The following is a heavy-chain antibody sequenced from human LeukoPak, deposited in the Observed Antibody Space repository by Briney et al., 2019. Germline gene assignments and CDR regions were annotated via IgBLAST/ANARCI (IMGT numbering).Heavy chain of an antibody. D-gene: IGHD1-1*01. CDR2: ISSSSSTI. J-gene: IGHJ4*02. CDR1: GFTFSSYS. CDR3: VKGPSNWSDYY. Sequence: QTGGSLRLSCAASGFTFSSYSMNWVRQAPGKGLEWVSYISSSSSTIYYADSVKGRFTISRDNAKNTLYLQMNSLGAEDTAVYYCVKGPSNWSDYYWGQGALVTVSS. V-gene: IGHV3-48*01.